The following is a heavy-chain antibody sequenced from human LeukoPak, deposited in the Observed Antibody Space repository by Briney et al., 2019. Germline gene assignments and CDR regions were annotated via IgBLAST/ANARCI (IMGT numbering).Heavy chain of an antibody. CDR2: IKQDGSEK. V-gene: IGHV3-7*03. D-gene: IGHD5-24*01. CDR3: ATGRQMGY. J-gene: IGHJ4*02. Sequence: PGGSPRLSCAVSGFTFSSFWMSWVRQAPGKGLEWVANIKQDGSEKYYVDSVKGRFTISRDNAKNSLFLQMNSLRAEDTAVYYCATGRQMGYWGQGTLVTVSS. CDR1: GFTFSSFW.